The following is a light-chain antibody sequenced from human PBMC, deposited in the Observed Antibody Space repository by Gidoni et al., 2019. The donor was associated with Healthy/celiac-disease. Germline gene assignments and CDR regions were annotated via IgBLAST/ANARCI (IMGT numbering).Light chain of an antibody. CDR2: GAS. J-gene: IGKJ2*01. CDR1: QSVSSN. CDR3: QQYNNWPMYT. V-gene: IGKV3-15*01. Sequence: DIVMTQSPATLSVSPGERATLSCRASQSVSSNIAWYQQKPGQAPRLLIYGASTRATGIPARFSGSGSGTEFTHTISSLQSEDFAVYYCQQYNNWPMYTYGQGTKLEIK.